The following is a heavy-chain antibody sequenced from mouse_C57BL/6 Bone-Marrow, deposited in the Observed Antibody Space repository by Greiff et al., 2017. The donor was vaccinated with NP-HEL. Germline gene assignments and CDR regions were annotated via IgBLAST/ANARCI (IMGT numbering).Heavy chain of an antibody. CDR2: INPSSGYT. V-gene: IGHV1-4*01. CDR1: GYTFTSYS. J-gene: IGHJ3*01. CDR3: DRSYYYGSSYGAY. D-gene: IGHD1-1*01. Sequence: LVESGADLARPGASVTMSCKASGYTFTSYSMHWVKQRPGQGLEWIGYINPSSGYTNYNQKFKDKATLTADKSSSTAYMQLSSLTSEDSAVYYCDRSYYYGSSYGAYWGQGTLVTVSA.